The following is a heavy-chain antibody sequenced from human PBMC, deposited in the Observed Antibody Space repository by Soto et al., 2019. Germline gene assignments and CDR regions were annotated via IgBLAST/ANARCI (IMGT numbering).Heavy chain of an antibody. V-gene: IGHV4-61*01. J-gene: IGHJ4*02. D-gene: IGHD7-27*01. Sequence: QVQLQESGPGLVKPSETLSLTCSVSGDSVSRGSYHWSWIRQPPGKGLEWIGFKPYTGIPDYNPSIKSRVVISIDRSKNQFSLKLSSVTATDTAVYFCAKVGWGGDSWGQGTLVTVSS. CDR1: GDSVSRGSYH. CDR3: AKVGWGGDS. CDR2: KPYTGIP.